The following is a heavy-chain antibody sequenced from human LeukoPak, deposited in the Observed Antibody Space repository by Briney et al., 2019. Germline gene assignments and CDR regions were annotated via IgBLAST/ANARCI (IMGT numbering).Heavy chain of an antibody. D-gene: IGHD3-16*02. Sequence: SETLSLTCTVSGGSISSYYWSWIRQPPGKGLEWIGYIYYSGSTNYNPSLKSRVTISVDTSKNQFSLKLSSVTAADTAVYYCARLKSLVYVWGTYRFFDFWGQGTLVTVSS. CDR3: ARLKSLVYVWGTYRFFDF. CDR1: GGSISSYY. V-gene: IGHV4-59*01. J-gene: IGHJ4*02. CDR2: IYYSGST.